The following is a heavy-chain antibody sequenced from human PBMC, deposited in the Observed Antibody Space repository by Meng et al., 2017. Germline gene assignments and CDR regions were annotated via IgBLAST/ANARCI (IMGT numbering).Heavy chain of an antibody. CDR3: ASSSGWGDPVYDY. Sequence: VQLVQSGAEVKKPGASVKVSCKAFGYTFTSYYMHWVRQAPGQGLEWMGIINPSGGSTSYAQKFQGRVTMTRDTSTSTVYMELSSLRSEDTAVYYCASSSGWGDPVYDYWGQGTLVTVSS. CDR1: GYTFTSYY. J-gene: IGHJ4*02. V-gene: IGHV1-46*01. CDR2: INPSGGST. D-gene: IGHD2-21*01.